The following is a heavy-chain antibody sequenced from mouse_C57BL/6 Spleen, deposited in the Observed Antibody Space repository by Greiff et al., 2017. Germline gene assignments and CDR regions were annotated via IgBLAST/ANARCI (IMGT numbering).Heavy chain of an antibody. Sequence: DVKLVESEGGLVQPGRSLKLSCTASGFTFSDYYMAWVRQVPEKGLEWVANINYDGSSTYYLDSLKSRFIISRDNSKNMLYLQMSSLKSEDTATYYCARDHTYEHYFDYWGQGTTLTVSS. CDR1: GFTFSDYY. CDR3: ARDHTYEHYFDY. D-gene: IGHD2-10*02. J-gene: IGHJ2*01. CDR2: INYDGSST. V-gene: IGHV5-16*01.